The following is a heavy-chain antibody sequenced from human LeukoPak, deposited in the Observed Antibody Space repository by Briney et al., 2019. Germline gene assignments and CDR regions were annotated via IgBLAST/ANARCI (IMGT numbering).Heavy chain of an antibody. CDR2: FYHSGST. CDR1: GYSISSGYY. J-gene: IGHJ4*02. Sequence: PSETLSLTCAVSGYSISSGYYWGWIRQPPGKGLEWIGSFYHSGSTYYNPSLKSRVTISVDTFKNQFSLKLSSVTAADTAVYYCAREGIAAAGVDYWGQGTLVTVSS. CDR3: AREGIAAAGVDY. D-gene: IGHD6-13*01. V-gene: IGHV4-38-2*02.